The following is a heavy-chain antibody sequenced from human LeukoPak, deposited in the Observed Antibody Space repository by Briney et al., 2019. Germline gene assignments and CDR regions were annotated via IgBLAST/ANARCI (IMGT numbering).Heavy chain of an antibody. CDR3: ARDKQLDWAHYYYYMDV. CDR2: ISAYNGNT. Sequence: ASVKLSCKASGYTFTSYGISWVRQAPGQGLEWMGWISAYNGNTNYAQKFQGRVTMTRDTSISTAYMELSRLRSDDTAVYYCARDKQLDWAHYYYYMDVWGKGTTVTVSS. CDR1: GYTFTSYG. D-gene: IGHD3-3*01. V-gene: IGHV1-18*01. J-gene: IGHJ6*03.